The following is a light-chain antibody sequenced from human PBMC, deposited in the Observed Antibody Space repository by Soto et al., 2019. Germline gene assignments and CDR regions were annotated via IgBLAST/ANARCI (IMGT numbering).Light chain of an antibody. CDR3: SSYAVSNNFVA. V-gene: IGLV2-8*01. CDR2: EVS. CDR1: SSDVGGYNY. J-gene: IGLJ2*01. Sequence: QSALTQPPSAYGSTGQSVTISCTGTSSDVGGYNYVSWYQQHPGKAPKLMIYEVSKRPSGVPDRFSGSKSGNTASLTVSGLQAEDEADYYCSSYAVSNNFVAFGGGTKLTVL.